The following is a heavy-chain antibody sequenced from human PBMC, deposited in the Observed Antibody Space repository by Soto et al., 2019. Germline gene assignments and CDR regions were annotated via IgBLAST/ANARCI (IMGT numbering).Heavy chain of an antibody. CDR1: GGSINSGRYS. V-gene: IGHV4-30-2*01. D-gene: IGHD3-22*01. Sequence: PSETLSLTCTVSGGSINSGRYSWTWNRQPPGAGLEWIGHMYHTGTTYYNPSPKSRATMSVDTSKNQFSLKLSSVTDADTAIYYCANGINYYDSSGDSWFDPWGQGTLVTVSS. CDR2: MYHTGTT. J-gene: IGHJ5*02. CDR3: ANGINYYDSSGDSWFDP.